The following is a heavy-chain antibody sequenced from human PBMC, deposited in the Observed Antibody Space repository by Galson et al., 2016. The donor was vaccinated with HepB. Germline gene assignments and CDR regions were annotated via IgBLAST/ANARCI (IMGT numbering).Heavy chain of an antibody. J-gene: IGHJ4*02. V-gene: IGHV3-30*18. CDR2: DSMDGRRK. CDR1: GFTFNKYG. Sequence: SLRLSCAASGFTFNKYGMHWVRQAPGKGLEWVAADSMDGRRKFYADSVKGRFTISRDYFNNILFLQMSSLRADDTAVYFCAKRHEYCPPVGCSVDYWGQGTLVSVSS. CDR3: AKRHEYCPPVGCSVDY. D-gene: IGHD2/OR15-2a*01.